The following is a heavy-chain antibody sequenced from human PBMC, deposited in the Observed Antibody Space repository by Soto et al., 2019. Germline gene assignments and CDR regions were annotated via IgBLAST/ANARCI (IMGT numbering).Heavy chain of an antibody. CDR1: GFTFSNAW. Sequence: GGSLRLSCAASGFTFSNAWMSWVRQAPGKGLEWVGRIKSKTDGGTTDYAAPVKGRFTISRDDSKNTLYLQMNNLKTEDTAVYYCTTVLAGGGSFYDAFDIWGQGTMVTVSS. V-gene: IGHV3-15*01. CDR2: IKSKTDGGTT. J-gene: IGHJ3*02. CDR3: TTVLAGGGSFYDAFDI. D-gene: IGHD2-15*01.